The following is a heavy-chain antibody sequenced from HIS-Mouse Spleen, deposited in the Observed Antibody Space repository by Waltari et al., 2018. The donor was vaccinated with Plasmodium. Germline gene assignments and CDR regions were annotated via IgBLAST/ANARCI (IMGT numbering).Heavy chain of an antibody. D-gene: IGHD5-12*01. CDR2: KSYDGSNK. Sequence: QVQLVESGGGVVQPGRSLSLSCAASALTFRSYALHWVRQAPGKGMEWGAVKSYDGSNKYYANSVKGRFTISRDNSKNTLYLQMNSLRAKDTAVYYCAREDGGGIVATITRVADWFDPWGQGTLVTVSS. V-gene: IGHV3-30-3*01. CDR1: ALTFRSYA. J-gene: IGHJ5*02. CDR3: AREDGGGIVATITRVADWFDP.